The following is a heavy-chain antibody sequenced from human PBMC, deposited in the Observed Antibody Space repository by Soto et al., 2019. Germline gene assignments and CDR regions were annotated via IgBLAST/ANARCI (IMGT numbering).Heavy chain of an antibody. Sequence: SQTLSLPCAISGDSVSSNSAAWNWIRQSPSRGLEWLGRTYYRSKWYNDYAVSVKSRITINPDTSKNQFSLQLNSVTPEDTAVYYCARDISRDIVVVVAASWFDPWGQGTLVTVSS. J-gene: IGHJ5*02. CDR1: GDSVSSNSAA. V-gene: IGHV6-1*01. CDR2: TYYRSKWYN. D-gene: IGHD2-15*01. CDR3: ARDISRDIVVVVAASWFDP.